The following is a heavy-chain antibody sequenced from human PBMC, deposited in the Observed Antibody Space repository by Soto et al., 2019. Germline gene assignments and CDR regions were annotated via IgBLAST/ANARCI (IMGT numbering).Heavy chain of an antibody. CDR3: ARDCPGSTTTCYGNEWFDS. CDR1: GFTFSSYS. CDR2: ISSSRSTI. J-gene: IGHJ5*01. Sequence: EVQLVESGGGLVQPGGSLRLSCAASGFTFSSYSMNWVRQAPGKGLEWVSYISSSRSTIYYADSVKGRFTISRDNAKNSLYLQMNSLRAEDTAVYYCARDCPGSTTTCYGNEWFDSWGQGTPVTVSS. D-gene: IGHD2-2*01. V-gene: IGHV3-48*01.